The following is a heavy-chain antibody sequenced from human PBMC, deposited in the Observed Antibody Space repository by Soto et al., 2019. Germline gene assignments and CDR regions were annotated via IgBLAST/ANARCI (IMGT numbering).Heavy chain of an antibody. V-gene: IGHV3-53*02. CDR2: ISSGGST. CDR1: GFMISRNY. D-gene: IGHD3-3*01. J-gene: IGHJ6*02. Sequence: EVQLVETGGGLIQPGGSLRLSCAASGFMISRNYMSWVRQAPGKGLEWVSVISSGGSTSYADSVKGRFTLSRDNSKNTQYLQMNSLRVEDTAVYYCAREGNTYYDFWSGETAYGMDVWGQGTTVTVSS. CDR3: AREGNTYYDFWSGETAYGMDV.